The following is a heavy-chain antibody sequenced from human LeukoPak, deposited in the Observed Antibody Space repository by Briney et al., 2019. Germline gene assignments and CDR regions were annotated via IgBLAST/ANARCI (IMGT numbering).Heavy chain of an antibody. CDR3: AKGGASVTRYVDY. V-gene: IGHV3-21*01. Sequence: GGSLRLSCAVSGFIFSRYSMNWVRQAPGKGLEWVSFISTSSSYIYYADSVKGRFTISRDNSQNTLYLQMNSLRPEDTAVYYCAKGGASVTRYVDYWGQGTLVTVSS. CDR1: GFIFSRYS. J-gene: IGHJ4*02. D-gene: IGHD4-17*01. CDR2: ISTSSSYI.